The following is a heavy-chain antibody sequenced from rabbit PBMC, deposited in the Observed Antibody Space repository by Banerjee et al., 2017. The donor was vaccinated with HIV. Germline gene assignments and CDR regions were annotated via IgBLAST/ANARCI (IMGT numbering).Heavy chain of an antibody. CDR2: IYAGSSGST. CDR1: GFSFSSSYY. D-gene: IGHD4-2*01. CDR3: ARDYAAGINWGSFDL. Sequence: QSLEESGGDLVKPGASLTLTCTASGFSFSSSYYMCWVRQAPGKGLEWIACIYAGSSGSTYYASWTKGRFTISKSSSTTVTLQLTSLTAADTATYFCARDYAAGINWGSFDLWGQGTLVTVS. V-gene: IGHV1S40*01. J-gene: IGHJ4*01.